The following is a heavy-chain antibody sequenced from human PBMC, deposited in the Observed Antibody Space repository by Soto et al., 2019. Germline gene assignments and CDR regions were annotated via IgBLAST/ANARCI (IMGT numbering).Heavy chain of an antibody. CDR2: ISAYKGNT. CDR3: ARTSGYYLYDY. V-gene: IGHV1-18*01. D-gene: IGHD3-22*01. CDR1: GYTFTNFG. J-gene: IGHJ4*02. Sequence: ASVKVSCKASGYTFTNFGISWVRQAPGQGLEWMGWISAYKGNTNYAQNFHGRFPLTTDTSASTAYMELSSLSFEDTAVYYCARTSGYYLYDYWGQGTLVTVSS.